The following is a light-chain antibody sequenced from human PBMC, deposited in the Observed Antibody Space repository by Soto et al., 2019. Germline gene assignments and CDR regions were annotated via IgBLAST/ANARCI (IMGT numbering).Light chain of an antibody. Sequence: DTVMTQSPDSLAVSLGERATINCKSSQSVLYSSNNKNYLAWYQQKPGQPPKLLIYWASTRESGVPDRFSGSGSGTDFTLTINSLQAEDVAVYFCQQYYTLPLTFGGGTKVEIK. J-gene: IGKJ4*01. V-gene: IGKV4-1*01. CDR3: QQYYTLPLT. CDR1: QSVLYSSNNKNY. CDR2: WAS.